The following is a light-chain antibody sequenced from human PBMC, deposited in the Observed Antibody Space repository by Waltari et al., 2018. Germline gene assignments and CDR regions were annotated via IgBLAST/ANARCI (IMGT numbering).Light chain of an antibody. CDR1: QSIRSY. Sequence: DIQMTQSPSSLSASVGDRVTTTCRSSQSIRSYLNWYQQKPGKAPKLLIYDASNLQSGVPSRFSGSGSGTDFTLTISRLQAEDFATYFCQQSYSTPLTFGGGAKVEIK. J-gene: IGKJ4*01. CDR3: QQSYSTPLT. CDR2: DAS. V-gene: IGKV1-39*01.